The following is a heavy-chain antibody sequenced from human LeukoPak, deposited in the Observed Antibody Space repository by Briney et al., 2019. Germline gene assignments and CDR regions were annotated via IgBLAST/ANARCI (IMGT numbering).Heavy chain of an antibody. Sequence: SETLSLTCAVSGYSISSGYYWGWIRQPPGKGLEWIGSVYHSGSTYYNPSLKSRVTISVDTSKNQFSLKLSSVTAADTAVYYCARGITFGGVIGNFDYWGQGTLVTVSS. D-gene: IGHD3-16*02. CDR2: VYHSGST. CDR3: ARGITFGGVIGNFDY. J-gene: IGHJ4*02. CDR1: GYSISSGYY. V-gene: IGHV4-38-2*01.